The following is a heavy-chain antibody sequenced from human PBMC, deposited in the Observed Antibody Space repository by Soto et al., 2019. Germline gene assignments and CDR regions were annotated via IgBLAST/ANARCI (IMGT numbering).Heavy chain of an antibody. V-gene: IGHV3-23*01. CDR3: AKGPQQLIVYIDY. CDR1: EFTFSNYA. Sequence: GGSLRLSCAASEFTFSNYAMSWVRQAPGKGLEWVSSISDNGGTTYYADSVKGRFTISRDNSKNTLYLQMNSLRAEDTAVYYCAKGPQQLIVYIDYWGQGTQVTSPQ. D-gene: IGHD6-13*01. J-gene: IGHJ4*02. CDR2: ISDNGGTT.